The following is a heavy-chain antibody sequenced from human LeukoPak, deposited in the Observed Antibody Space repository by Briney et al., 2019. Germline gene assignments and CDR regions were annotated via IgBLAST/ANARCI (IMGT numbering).Heavy chain of an antibody. V-gene: IGHV4-61*02. Sequence: SETLSLTCTVSGGSISSDNYSWSWIRQPAGKGLEWIGRVYTSGSTNYNPSLKSRVTISVDTSKNQFSLKLSSVTAADTAVYYCARAVGSGSFQTYYYYMDVWGKGTTVTISS. D-gene: IGHD3-10*01. J-gene: IGHJ6*03. CDR1: GGSISSDNYS. CDR2: VYTSGST. CDR3: ARAVGSGSFQTYYYYMDV.